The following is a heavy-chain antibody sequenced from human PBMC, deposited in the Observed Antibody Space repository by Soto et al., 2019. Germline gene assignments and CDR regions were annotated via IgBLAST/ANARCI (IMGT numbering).Heavy chain of an antibody. Sequence: DSLKISFRGSGYDFNTNWFGLVRQLPGRGLEWVGIMYPGDSDTRYNPSLQGHVTLSVDVTVSTAFLQWRSLETSDTGMYFCARLPRDCNKTSCYYADHWGQGTQVTVSS. CDR2: MYPGDSDT. CDR3: ARLPRDCNKTSCYYADH. V-gene: IGHV5-51*01. CDR1: GYDFNTNW. D-gene: IGHD3-3*01. J-gene: IGHJ4*02.